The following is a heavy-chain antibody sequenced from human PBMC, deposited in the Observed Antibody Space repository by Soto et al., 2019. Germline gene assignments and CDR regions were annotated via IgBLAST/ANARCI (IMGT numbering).Heavy chain of an antibody. J-gene: IGHJ4*02. D-gene: IGHD2-8*01. CDR3: AKDQLPGYCTNGVCYPFDY. CDR2: ISGSGGST. Sequence: GGSLRLSCAASGFTFSSYAMSWVRQAPGKGLEWVSAISGSGGSTYYADSVKGRFTISRDNSKNTLYLQMNSLRAEDTAVYYCAKDQLPGYCTNGVCYPFDYWGQGTLVTVSS. V-gene: IGHV3-23*01. CDR1: GFTFSSYA.